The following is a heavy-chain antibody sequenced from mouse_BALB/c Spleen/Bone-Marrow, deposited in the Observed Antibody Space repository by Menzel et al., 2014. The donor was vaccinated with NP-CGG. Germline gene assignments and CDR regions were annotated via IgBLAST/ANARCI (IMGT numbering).Heavy chain of an antibody. Sequence: VQLQQSGPELVKPGASVKISCKTSGYTFTEYTMHWVKQSHGKSLEWIGSINPNNGGTSYNQKFKGKATLTVDKSSSTAYMELRSLTSEDSAVYYCARGGLLRHYFDYWGHGTTLTVSS. J-gene: IGHJ2*01. CDR2: INPNNGGT. CDR3: ARGGLLRHYFDY. V-gene: IGHV1-22*01. CDR1: GYTFTEYT. D-gene: IGHD2-3*01.